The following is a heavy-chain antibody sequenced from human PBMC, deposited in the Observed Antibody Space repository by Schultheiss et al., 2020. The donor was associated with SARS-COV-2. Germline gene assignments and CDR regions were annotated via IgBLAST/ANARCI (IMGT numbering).Heavy chain of an antibody. CDR2: IFSNDEK. D-gene: IGHD3-3*01. J-gene: IGHJ4*02. CDR1: GFSLSNARMG. CDR3: ARINYDFWSGYRPFDY. Sequence: SGPTLVKPTETLTLTCTVSGFSLSNARMGVSWIRQPPGKALEWLAHIFSNDEKSYSTSLKSRLTISKDTSKSQVVLTMTNMDPVDTATYYCARINYDFWSGYRPFDYWGQGTLVTVSS. V-gene: IGHV2-26*01.